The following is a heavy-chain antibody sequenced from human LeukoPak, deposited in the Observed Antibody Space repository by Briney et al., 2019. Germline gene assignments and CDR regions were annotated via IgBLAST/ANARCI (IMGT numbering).Heavy chain of an antibody. V-gene: IGHV4-61*02. J-gene: IGHJ6*03. CDR3: ARGGPPGYYYDYYMDV. CDR2: IYTRGST. CDR1: GGSISSGGYY. Sequence: PSETLSLTCTVSGGSISSGGYYWSWIRQPAGKGLEWIGRIYTRGSTNYNPSLKSRVTISIDTSKNQFSLKMSSVTAADTAVYFCARGGPPGYYYDYYMDVWGKGTTVTISS.